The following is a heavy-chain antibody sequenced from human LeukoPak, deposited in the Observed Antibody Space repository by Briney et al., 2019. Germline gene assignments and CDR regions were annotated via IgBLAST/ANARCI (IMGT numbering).Heavy chain of an antibody. CDR3: AKDGEESWYPYYFDY. J-gene: IGHJ4*02. CDR2: ISGTGGST. D-gene: IGHD6-13*01. V-gene: IGHV3-23*01. CDR1: GFTFNRYA. Sequence: GGSLRLSCAASGFTFNRYALNWVRQTPGKGLAWISGISGTGGSTYYADSVKGRFTISRDNSKNTLYLQMNSLRAEDTAVYYCAKDGEESWYPYYFDYWGQGTLVTVSS.